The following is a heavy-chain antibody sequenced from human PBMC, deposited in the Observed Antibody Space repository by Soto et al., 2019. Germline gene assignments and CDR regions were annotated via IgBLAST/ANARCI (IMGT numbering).Heavy chain of an antibody. CDR3: ARQDRGVVTY. CDR1: GGSISSSNW. CDR2: IYHRGST. J-gene: IGHJ4*02. V-gene: IGHV4-4*02. Sequence: QVQLQESGPGLVKPSGTLSLTCAVSGGSISSSNWWSWVRQPPGKGLEWIGEIYHRGSTNHNPSLNSLVTTSVDESTIQFSLKLSPVTAADTAVYYCARQDRGVVTYWGQGTLVTVSS. D-gene: IGHD2-21*02.